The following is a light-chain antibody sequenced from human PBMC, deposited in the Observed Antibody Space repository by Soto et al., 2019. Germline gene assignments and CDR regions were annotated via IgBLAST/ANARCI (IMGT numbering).Light chain of an antibody. Sequence: DIQMTQSPYTLSASVGARVTITCRASQCISIWLAWYQQKPGKAPKLLIYDAYSLKSGVPSRFSVSGSGTEFTLTISSLQPDDFATYFCQQYNSYSATFGQGTKVEIK. CDR1: QCISIW. CDR2: DAY. J-gene: IGKJ1*01. V-gene: IGKV1-5*01. CDR3: QQYNSYSAT.